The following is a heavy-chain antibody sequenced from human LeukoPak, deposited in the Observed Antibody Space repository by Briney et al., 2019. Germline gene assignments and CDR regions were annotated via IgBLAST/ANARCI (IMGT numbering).Heavy chain of an antibody. Sequence: PSETLSLTCTVSGGSISSSSYYWSWVRQPPGKGLEWIGYIYYSGSTNYNPSLKSRVTISVDTSKNQFSLKLSSVTAADTAVYYCAREEVYYYDSSGYCDAFDIWGQGTMVTVSS. D-gene: IGHD3-22*01. J-gene: IGHJ3*02. CDR3: AREEVYYYDSSGYCDAFDI. V-gene: IGHV4-61*01. CDR1: GGSISSSSYY. CDR2: IYYSGST.